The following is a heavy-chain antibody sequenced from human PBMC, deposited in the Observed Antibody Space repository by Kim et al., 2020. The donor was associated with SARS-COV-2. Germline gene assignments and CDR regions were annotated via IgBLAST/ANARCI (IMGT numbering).Heavy chain of an antibody. J-gene: IGHJ5*02. CDR2: IYHSGAT. D-gene: IGHD3-10*01. CDR1: GGSINSGGYS. V-gene: IGHV4-30-2*01. Sequence: SETLSLTCTVSGGSINSGGYSWSWIRQPPGKGLEYIGYIYHSGATYYNPSLKSRPTMSVDRSKNQFSLHLTSVTAADTAVYYCARNLVRGPLRVCLDPWG. CDR3: ARNLVRGPLRVCLDP.